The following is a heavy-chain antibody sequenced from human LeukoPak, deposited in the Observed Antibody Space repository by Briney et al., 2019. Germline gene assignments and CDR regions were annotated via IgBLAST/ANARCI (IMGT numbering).Heavy chain of an antibody. J-gene: IGHJ4*02. V-gene: IGHV3-53*01. CDR1: GFTVSSNY. Sequence: GGSLRLSCAASGFTVSSNYMSWVRQAPGKGLEWVSVIYSGGSTYYADSVKGRFTISRDNSKNTLYLQMNSLRAEDTAVYYCARGLIGYSSSSDFWGQGTLVTVSS. D-gene: IGHD6-13*01. CDR2: IYSGGST. CDR3: ARGLIGYSSSSDF.